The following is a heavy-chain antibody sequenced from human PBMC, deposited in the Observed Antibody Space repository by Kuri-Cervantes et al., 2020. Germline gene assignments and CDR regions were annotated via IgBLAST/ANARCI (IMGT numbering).Heavy chain of an antibody. CDR1: GYTFTSYG. J-gene: IGHJ6*03. D-gene: IGHD4-11*01. CDR2: ISAYNGNT. Sequence: ASVKVSCKASGYTFTSYGISWVRQAPGQGLEWMGWISAYNGNTNYAQKLQGRVTMTTVTSTSTAYMELRSLRSDDTAVYYCARGVHDYSPGYYYYYMDVWGKGTTVTVSS. CDR3: ARGVHDYSPGYYYYYMDV. V-gene: IGHV1-18*01.